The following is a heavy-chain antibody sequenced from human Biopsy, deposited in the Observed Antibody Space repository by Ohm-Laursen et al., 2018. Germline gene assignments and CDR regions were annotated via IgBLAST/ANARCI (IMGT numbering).Heavy chain of an antibody. D-gene: IGHD6-19*01. CDR1: GKKFSDYQ. V-gene: IGHV4-34*08. J-gene: IGHJ3*02. CDR2: NNQAGTT. CDR3: AKHGSGWTGDDAFHI. Sequence: TPSLTCAVFGKKFSDYQWSWIRQPPGKGLEWIGQNNQAGTTNSNPSLKSRVSIFANASQYEFSLRLTSVTAADTAVYYCAKHGSGWTGDDAFHIWGQGTTVSVSS.